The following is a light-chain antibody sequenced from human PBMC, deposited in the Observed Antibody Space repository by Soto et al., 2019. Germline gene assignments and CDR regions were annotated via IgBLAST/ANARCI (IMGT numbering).Light chain of an antibody. J-gene: IGKJ3*01. Sequence: EIVVTQSPGILSVSPGDRATLSCRASQSVSTNLAWYQQKPGQAPTLLIYAASTRATGIPARFTGSGSGTDFTLTISSLQSEDFAVYYCQEYNKWPLFTFGHGTRVDIK. CDR3: QEYNKWPLFT. CDR2: AAS. CDR1: QSVSTN. V-gene: IGKV3-15*01.